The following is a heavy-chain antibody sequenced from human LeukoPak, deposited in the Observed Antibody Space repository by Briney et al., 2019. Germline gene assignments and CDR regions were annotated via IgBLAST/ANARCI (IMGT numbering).Heavy chain of an antibody. CDR1: GFTFSSYA. Sequence: GGSPRLSCAASGFTFSSYAMHWVRQAPGKGLEWVAVISYDGGNKYYADSVKGRFTISRDNSKNTLYLQMNSLRAEDTAVYYCARRPGIAAAGTEYYYYYMDVWGKGTTVTVSS. CDR2: ISYDGGNK. V-gene: IGHV3-30*04. D-gene: IGHD6-13*01. CDR3: ARRPGIAAAGTEYYYYYMDV. J-gene: IGHJ6*03.